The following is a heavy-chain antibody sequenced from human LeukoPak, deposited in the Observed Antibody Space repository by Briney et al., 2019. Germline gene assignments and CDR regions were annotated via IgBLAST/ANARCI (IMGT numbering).Heavy chain of an antibody. V-gene: IGHV3-69-1*01. Sequence: GGSLRLSCVASVFTFTDHPMNWVRQAPGRGREWISYIGGDGIAFYADSVKGRFTASKDDARKSMYLQMNSLRVEDTAVYYCAKDRANWAIDDWGQGTQVTVSS. CDR1: VFTFTDHP. J-gene: IGHJ4*02. CDR2: IGGDGIA. CDR3: AKDRANWAIDD. D-gene: IGHD3-16*01.